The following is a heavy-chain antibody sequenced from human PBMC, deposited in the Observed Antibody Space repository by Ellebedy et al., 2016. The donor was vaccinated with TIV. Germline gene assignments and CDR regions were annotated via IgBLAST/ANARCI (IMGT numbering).Heavy chain of an antibody. D-gene: IGHD2/OR15-2a*01. CDR3: ARDGTSTRFDP. CDR1: GYSISSGYF. V-gene: IGHV4-38-2*02. CDR2: IYHSGNT. J-gene: IGHJ5*02. Sequence: MPSETLSLTCTVSGYSISSGYFWVWVRQPPGKGLEWIGSIYHSGNTYYNPSLKIRVTIPVDTSKNQFSLKLSSVTAADTAVYYCARDGTSTRFDPWGQGTLVTVSS.